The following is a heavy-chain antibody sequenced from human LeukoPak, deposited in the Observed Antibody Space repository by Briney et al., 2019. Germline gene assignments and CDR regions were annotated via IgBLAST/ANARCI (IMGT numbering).Heavy chain of an antibody. Sequence: PGGSLRLSCAASGFTFSSYAMHWVRQAPGKGLEWVAVISYDGSNKYYADTVKGRFTISRDNSKNTLYLQMNSLRAEDTAVYYCARDRFGRFGELPSWFDPWGQGTLVTVSS. CDR1: GFTFSSYA. D-gene: IGHD3-10*01. CDR2: ISYDGSNK. V-gene: IGHV3-30-3*01. CDR3: ARDRFGRFGELPSWFDP. J-gene: IGHJ5*02.